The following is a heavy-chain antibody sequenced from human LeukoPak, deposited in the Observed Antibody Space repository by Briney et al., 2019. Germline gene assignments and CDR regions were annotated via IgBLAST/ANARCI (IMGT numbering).Heavy chain of an antibody. CDR3: AHSGFLEWLGEYYFDY. Sequence: SGPTLVKPTQTLTLTCTFSGFSLSTSGVGVGWIRQPPGKALEWLALIYWNDDKRYSPSLKSRLTITKDTSKNQVVLTMTNMDPVDTATYYCAHSGFLEWLGEYYFDYWGQGTLVTVSS. V-gene: IGHV2-5*01. CDR1: GFSLSTSGVG. J-gene: IGHJ4*02. D-gene: IGHD3-3*01. CDR2: IYWNDDK.